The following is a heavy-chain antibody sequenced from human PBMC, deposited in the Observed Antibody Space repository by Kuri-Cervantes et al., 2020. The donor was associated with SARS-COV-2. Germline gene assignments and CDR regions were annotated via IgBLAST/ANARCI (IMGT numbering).Heavy chain of an antibody. CDR3: ARQVVPGFRGGMDV. V-gene: IGHV5-51*01. J-gene: IGHJ6*02. CDR1: GYSFSSYW. Sequence: KVSCKGSGYSFSSYWIGWVRQMPGKGLECMGIIYPGDSDTRYSPSFEGHVTISADKSSNTAYLQWSSLKASDTAMYYCARQVVPGFRGGMDVWGQGTTVTVSS. CDR2: IYPGDSDT. D-gene: IGHD2-21*01.